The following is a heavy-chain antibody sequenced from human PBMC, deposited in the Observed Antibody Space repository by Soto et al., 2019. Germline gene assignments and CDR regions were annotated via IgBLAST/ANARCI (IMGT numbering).Heavy chain of an antibody. Sequence: SQALSLTCAISGDSFSTKSAAWNWIRQSPSRGLEWLGRTYYRSRWYNDYAVSVKSRITVNPDTSKNQFSLHLNSVTPEDTAVYYCAGTTSLQWYYMDVWDKGTTVTVSS. V-gene: IGHV6-1*01. CDR3: AGTTSLQWYYMDV. CDR2: TYYRSRWYN. D-gene: IGHD1-7*01. J-gene: IGHJ6*03. CDR1: GDSFSTKSAA.